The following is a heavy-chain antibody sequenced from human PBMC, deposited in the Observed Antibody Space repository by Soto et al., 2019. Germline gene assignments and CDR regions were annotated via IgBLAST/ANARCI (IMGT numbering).Heavy chain of an antibody. CDR3: ARGGGTTLAPLP. V-gene: IGHV1-2*02. Sequence: APVKVSCKASGYTFTGYFIHWVLQAPGQGLEWMGWINPNSGATKYAQKFQGRVTMTRDTSIRTAYMELSSLSSDDTAVYSCARGGGTTLAPLPWGQGTPVTVSS. D-gene: IGHD3-16*01. CDR2: INPNSGAT. CDR1: GYTFTGYF. J-gene: IGHJ5*02.